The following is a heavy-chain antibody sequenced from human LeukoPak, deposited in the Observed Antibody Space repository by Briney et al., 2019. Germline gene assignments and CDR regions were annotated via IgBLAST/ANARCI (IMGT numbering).Heavy chain of an antibody. J-gene: IGHJ4*02. V-gene: IGHV3-7*01. D-gene: IGHD3-16*01. CDR1: GGSFSGYY. CDR3: ARDYTTDY. CDR2: IKQDGSEK. Sequence: QSSETLSLTCAVYGGSFSGYYWSWVRQAPGKGLEWVANIKQDGSEKYYVDSVKGRFTISRDNAKNSLYLQMNSLRAEDTAVYYCARDYTTDYWGQGTLVTVSS.